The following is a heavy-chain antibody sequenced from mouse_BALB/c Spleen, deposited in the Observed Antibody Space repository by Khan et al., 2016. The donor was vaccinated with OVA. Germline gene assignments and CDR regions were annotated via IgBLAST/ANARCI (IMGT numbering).Heavy chain of an antibody. Sequence: VQLQQSGAELARPGASVKMSCKASGYTFTSYTIHWIKLRPGQGLEWIGYINPSNGYTNYNQKFKDQAPLTADKSSTTAYMQLSSLTSDASAVYNWVRDGAYYRNDGWFAYWGQGTLVTVSA. CDR2: INPSNGYT. J-gene: IGHJ3*01. CDR3: VRDGAYYRNDGWFAY. CDR1: GYTFTSYT. D-gene: IGHD2-14*01. V-gene: IGHV1-4*01.